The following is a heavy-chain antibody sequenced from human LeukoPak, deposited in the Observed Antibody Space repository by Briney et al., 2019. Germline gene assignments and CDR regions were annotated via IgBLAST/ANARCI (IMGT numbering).Heavy chain of an antibody. CDR1: GYTFTSYA. CDR3: ARGRYSGSFDY. D-gene: IGHD1-26*01. J-gene: IGHJ4*02. V-gene: IGHV1-69*13. CDR2: IIPIFGTA. Sequence: SVKVSCKASGYTFTSYAISWVRQAPGQGLEWMGGIIPIFGTANYAQKFQGRATITADESTSTAYMELSSLRSEDTAVYYCARGRYSGSFDYWGQGTLVTVSS.